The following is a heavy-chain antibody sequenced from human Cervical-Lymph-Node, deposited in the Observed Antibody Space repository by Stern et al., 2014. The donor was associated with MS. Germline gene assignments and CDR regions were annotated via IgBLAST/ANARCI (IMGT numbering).Heavy chain of an antibody. V-gene: IGHV1-69*01. D-gene: IGHD3-22*01. CDR1: GGTFSSCA. Sequence: DQLVESGAEVKKPGSSVKVSCKASGGTFSSCAISWVRQAPGQGLEWMGGIIPIFGTANYAQKFQGRVTITADESTSTAYMELSSLRSEDTAVYYCARDRYYDSSGYYNWFDPWGQGTLVTVSS. CDR3: ARDRYYDSSGYYNWFDP. J-gene: IGHJ5*02. CDR2: IIPIFGTA.